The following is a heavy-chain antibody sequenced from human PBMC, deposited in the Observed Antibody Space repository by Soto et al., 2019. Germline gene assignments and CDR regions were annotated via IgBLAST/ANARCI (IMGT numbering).Heavy chain of an antibody. V-gene: IGHV3-74*01. Sequence: GGSLRLSCAASGFTFSMYWMHWVRQVPGKGPEWVSRINDDGSSTNYADSVKGRFTISRDNAKNTLYLQMNDLRAEDTVVYYCTRGPRSTSTGTGAFWGQGTLVTVSS. CDR2: INDDGSST. J-gene: IGHJ4*02. CDR3: TRGPRSTSTGTGAF. CDR1: GFTFSMYW. D-gene: IGHD1-1*01.